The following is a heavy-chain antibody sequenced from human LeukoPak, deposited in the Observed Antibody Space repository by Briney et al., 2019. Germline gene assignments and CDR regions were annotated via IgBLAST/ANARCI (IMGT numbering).Heavy chain of an antibody. V-gene: IGHV4-34*01. Sequence: PSETLSLTRAVYGGSFSGYYWRWIRQPPGKGLEWIGEINHSGSTNYNPSLKSRVTISVDTSKNQFSLKLSSVTAADTAVYYCARDSASRSYARSGRDRRIDYWGQGTLVTVSS. CDR2: INHSGST. CDR3: ARDSASRSYARSGRDRRIDY. J-gene: IGHJ4*02. CDR1: GGSFSGYY. D-gene: IGHD1-26*01.